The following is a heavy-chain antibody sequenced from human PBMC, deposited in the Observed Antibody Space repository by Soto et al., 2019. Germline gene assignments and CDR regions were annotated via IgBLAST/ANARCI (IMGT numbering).Heavy chain of an antibody. Sequence: EVQLVESGGGLIQPGGSLRLSCAASGFTVSSKYMTWVRQAPGKGLEWVSVIYGGGTTYYADSVNGRFTIGRDNSKNTLYLQVNSLRAEDTAVYYCVQPTGWPGFEFWGKGTLVTVSS. CDR2: IYGGGTT. CDR1: GFTVSSKY. D-gene: IGHD6-19*01. V-gene: IGHV3-53*01. CDR3: VQPTGWPGFEF. J-gene: IGHJ4*02.